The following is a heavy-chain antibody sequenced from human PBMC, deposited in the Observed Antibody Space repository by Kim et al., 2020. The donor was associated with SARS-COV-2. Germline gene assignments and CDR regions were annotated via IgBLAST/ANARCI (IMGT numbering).Heavy chain of an antibody. V-gene: IGHV3-53*01. CDR1: GFTVSTNY. CDR3: ARSHVDSTMFTFDY. CDR2: IYSGGST. Sequence: GGSLRLSCAVSGFTVSTNYMNWVRQAPGKGLEWVSIIYSGGSTSYADSVKGRFTISRDNSKNTLYVQMNSLRAEDTAVYYCARSHVDSTMFTFDYWGQGTLVTVSS. J-gene: IGHJ4*02. D-gene: IGHD5-18*01.